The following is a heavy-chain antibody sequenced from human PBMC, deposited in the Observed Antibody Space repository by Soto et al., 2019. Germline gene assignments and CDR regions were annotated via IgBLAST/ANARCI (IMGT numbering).Heavy chain of an antibody. CDR3: AAARSWFCELLPYYYYYYGLDV. D-gene: IGHD3-10*01. V-gene: IGHV1-58*01. CDR2: IVVGSGNT. Sequence: ASVKVSCKASGYSFTSSAVQWVRQARGQRLEWIGWIVVGSGNTNYAQKFQERVTITRDMSTSTAYMELSSLRSEDTAVYYCAAARSWFCELLPYYYYYYGLDVLGQGTTVNVSS. CDR1: GYSFTSSA. J-gene: IGHJ6*02.